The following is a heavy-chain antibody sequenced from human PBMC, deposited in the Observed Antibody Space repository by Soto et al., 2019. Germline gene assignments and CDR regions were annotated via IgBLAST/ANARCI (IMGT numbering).Heavy chain of an antibody. CDR2: IYSGGNK. V-gene: IGHV3-66*01. CDR1: GFSVSMSY. CDR3: VGRNNEVESD. J-gene: IGHJ1*01. D-gene: IGHD3-10*01. Sequence: EVQLVESGGDLVQPGVSLRLSCAASGFSVSMSYMSWFRQTPGKGLEWVSLIYSGGNKDYADSVQCRFTISRDHSNNTVYLQMYSLRADDTAGYYCVGRNNEVESDWGQGTLVTGYS.